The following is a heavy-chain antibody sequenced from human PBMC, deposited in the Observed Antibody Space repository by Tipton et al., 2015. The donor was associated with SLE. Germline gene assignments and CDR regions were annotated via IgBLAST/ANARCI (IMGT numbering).Heavy chain of an antibody. Sequence: TLSLTCTVSGYSISSGYYWGWIRQPPGKGLEWIGSIYHSGSTYYNPSLKSRVTISVDTSKNQFSLKLSSVTAADTAVYYCARAEGFPTIFGVAFNWFDPWGQGTLVTVSS. J-gene: IGHJ5*02. V-gene: IGHV4-38-2*02. D-gene: IGHD3-3*01. CDR1: GYSISSGYY. CDR2: IYHSGST. CDR3: ARAEGFPTIFGVAFNWFDP.